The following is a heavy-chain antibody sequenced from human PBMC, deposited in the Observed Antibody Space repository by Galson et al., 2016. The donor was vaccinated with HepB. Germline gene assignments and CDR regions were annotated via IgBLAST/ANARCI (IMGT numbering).Heavy chain of an antibody. Sequence: PALVKPTQTLTLTCTFSGFSLSPSEVAVGWIRQPPGKALEWLALIYWDDDKRYNASLKSRLTVNKDTSKNQVVLTLTNMDPVDTATYYCAHSRRIAMVRGCTGDYIMDVWGQGTAVTVSS. CDR1: GFSLSPSEVA. CDR3: AHSRRIAMVRGCTGDYIMDV. J-gene: IGHJ6*02. V-gene: IGHV2-5*02. CDR2: IYWDDDK. D-gene: IGHD3-10*01.